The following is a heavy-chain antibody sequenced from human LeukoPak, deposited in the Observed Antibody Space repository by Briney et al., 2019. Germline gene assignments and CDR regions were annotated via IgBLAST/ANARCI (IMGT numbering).Heavy chain of an antibody. CDR2: ISGSGGST. CDR3: AKDAIYCTNGVCYPFYYYMDV. J-gene: IGHJ6*03. D-gene: IGHD2-8*01. CDR1: GFTFSSYA. V-gene: IGHV3-23*01. Sequence: GGSLRLSCAASGFTFSSYAMSWVRQAPGKGLEWVSAISGSGGSTYYADSVKGRFTISRDNSKNKLYLQMNSLRAEDTAVYCCAKDAIYCTNGVCYPFYYYMDVWGKGTTVTVSS.